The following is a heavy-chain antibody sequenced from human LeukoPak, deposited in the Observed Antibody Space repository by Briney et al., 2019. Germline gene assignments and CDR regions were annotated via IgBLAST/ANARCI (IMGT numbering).Heavy chain of an antibody. V-gene: IGHV3-7*01. CDR2: IKHDGADK. Sequence: GGSLRLSCVASGFTFSSYWMSWVRQAPGKGLEWVANIKHDGADKYFVDSVKGRFTISRDNVKNSLFLQMNSLRAEDTAMYYCARRYSYGYFDYWGPGTLVIVSS. D-gene: IGHD5-18*01. J-gene: IGHJ4*02. CDR1: GFTFSSYW. CDR3: ARRYSYGYFDY.